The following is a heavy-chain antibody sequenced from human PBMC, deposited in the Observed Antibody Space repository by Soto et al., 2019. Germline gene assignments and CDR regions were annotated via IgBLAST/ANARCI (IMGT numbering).Heavy chain of an antibody. CDR2: FDPEDGET. J-gene: IGHJ6*02. Sequence: ASVKVSCKVSGYTPTELSMHWVRQAPGKGLEWMGGFDPEDGETIYAQKFQGRVTMTEDTSTDTAYMELSSLRSEDTAVYYCATDSRRPYYYGMDVWGQGTTVTVSS. D-gene: IGHD1-1*01. V-gene: IGHV1-24*01. CDR1: GYTPTELS. CDR3: ATDSRRPYYYGMDV.